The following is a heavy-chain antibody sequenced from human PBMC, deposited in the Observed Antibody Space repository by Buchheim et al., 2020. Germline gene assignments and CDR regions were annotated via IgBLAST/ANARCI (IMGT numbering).Heavy chain of an antibody. Sequence: EVQLVESGGGLVQPGGSLRLSCAASGLTFSTYSMNWDRQAPGKGLEWVSYISGSTTTIYYADSVRGRFTISRDNAKNSLYLQMNSLRAEDTAVYYCARDRTSMDVWGRGAT. V-gene: IGHV3-48*01. J-gene: IGHJ6*02. CDR2: ISGSTTTI. D-gene: IGHD1/OR15-1a*01. CDR1: GLTFSTYS. CDR3: ARDRTSMDV.